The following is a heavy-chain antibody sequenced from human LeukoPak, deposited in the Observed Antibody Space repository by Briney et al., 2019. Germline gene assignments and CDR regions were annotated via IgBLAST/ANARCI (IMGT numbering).Heavy chain of an antibody. D-gene: IGHD1-1*01. CDR1: GGSFSGYY. Sequence: KPSETLSLTCAVYGGSFSGYYWSWIRQPPGKGLEWIGEINHSGSTNYNPSLKSRVTISVDTSKNQFSLKLSSVTAADTAVYYCARGGTTGTTRVYNWFDSWGQGTLVTVSS. J-gene: IGHJ5*01. CDR3: ARGGTTGTTRVYNWFDS. V-gene: IGHV4-34*01. CDR2: INHSGST.